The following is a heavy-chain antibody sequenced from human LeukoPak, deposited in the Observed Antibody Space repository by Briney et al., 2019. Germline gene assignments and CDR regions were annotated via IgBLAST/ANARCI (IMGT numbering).Heavy chain of an antibody. J-gene: IGHJ4*02. CDR3: ARYSDSGYDLTGTFDY. V-gene: IGHV3-30-3*01. D-gene: IGHD5-12*01. CDR1: GFTFSSYA. Sequence: GGSLRLSCAASGFTFSSYAMHWVRQAPGKGLEWVAVISYDGSNKYYADSVKGRFTISRDNSKNTLYLQMNSLRAEDTAVYYCARYSDSGYDLTGTFDYWGQGTLVTVSS. CDR2: ISYDGSNK.